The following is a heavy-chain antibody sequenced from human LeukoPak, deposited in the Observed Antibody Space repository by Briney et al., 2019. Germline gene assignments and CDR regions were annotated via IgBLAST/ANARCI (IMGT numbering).Heavy chain of an antibody. CDR1: GFTFSSYG. D-gene: IGHD6-13*01. CDR2: IWYDGSNK. Sequence: PGRSLRLSCAASGFTFSSYGMHWVRQAPGKGLEWVAVIWYDGSNKYYADSVKGRFTISRDNSKNTPYLQMNSLRAEDTAVYYCARDFGQYSSSWTLDYWGQGTLVTVSS. J-gene: IGHJ4*02. V-gene: IGHV3-33*01. CDR3: ARDFGQYSSSWTLDY.